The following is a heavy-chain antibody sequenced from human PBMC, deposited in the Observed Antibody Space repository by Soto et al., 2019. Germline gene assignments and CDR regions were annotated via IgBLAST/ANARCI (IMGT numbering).Heavy chain of an antibody. V-gene: IGHV4-59*01. D-gene: IGHD1-7*01. CDR1: GGSISSYY. J-gene: IGHJ5*02. CDR2: IYYSGST. Sequence: SETLSLTCTDPGGSISSYYWSWIRQPTGKGLEWIGYIYYSGSTNYNPSLKSRVTISVDTSKNQFSLKLSSVTAADTAVYYCARHNWNYDDWFDPWGQGTLVTGSS. CDR3: ARHNWNYDDWFDP.